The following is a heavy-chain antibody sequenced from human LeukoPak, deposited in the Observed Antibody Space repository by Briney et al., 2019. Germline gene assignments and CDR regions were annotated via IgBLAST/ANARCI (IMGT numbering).Heavy chain of an antibody. CDR2: MSVSGGST. CDR1: GFTFTSYA. D-gene: IGHD3-22*01. CDR3: AKDGVSDSSGYYLLEH. J-gene: IGHJ1*01. V-gene: IGHV3-23*01. Sequence: GGSLRLSCAASGFTFTSYAMGWVRQAPGKGLEWVSAMSVSGGSTYYADSVKGRFTVSRDNSKYTLYLEMKSLRGEDTAVYYCAKDGVSDSSGYYLLEHWGQGTLVTVSS.